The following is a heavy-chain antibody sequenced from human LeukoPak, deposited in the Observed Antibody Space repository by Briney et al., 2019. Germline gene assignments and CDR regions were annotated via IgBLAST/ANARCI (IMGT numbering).Heavy chain of an antibody. J-gene: IGHJ4*02. Sequence: GESLKISCKGSGYSFPTYWIGWVRQVPGKGLEWMGIIYPGDSDTRYSPSFQGQVTISADKSISTAYLQWSSLKASDTATYYCARRSSGWYGYWDFDYWGQGTLVTVSS. CDR2: IYPGDSDT. CDR1: GYSFPTYW. V-gene: IGHV5-51*01. CDR3: ARRSSGWYGYWDFDY. D-gene: IGHD6-19*01.